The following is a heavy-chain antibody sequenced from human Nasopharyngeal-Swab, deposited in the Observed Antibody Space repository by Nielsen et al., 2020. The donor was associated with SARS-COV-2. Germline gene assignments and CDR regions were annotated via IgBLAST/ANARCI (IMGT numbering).Heavy chain of an antibody. D-gene: IGHD3-22*01. CDR1: GFTFSTYK. CDR3: ASNFDTSGYYYGAFDV. Sequence: GESLKISCAASGFTFSTYKMNWVRQAPGKGLEWISSISSSSYISYADSVKGRFTISRDNAQNSLYLQLNSLRADDTAVYYCASNFDTSGYYYGAFDVWGQGTMVTVSS. CDR2: ISSSSYI. V-gene: IGHV3-21*01. J-gene: IGHJ3*01.